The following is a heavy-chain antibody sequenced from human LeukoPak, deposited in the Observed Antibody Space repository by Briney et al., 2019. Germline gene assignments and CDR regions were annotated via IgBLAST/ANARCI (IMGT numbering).Heavy chain of an antibody. CDR3: ARGQYDFWSGYYEGPFDY. Sequence: PSETLSLTCTVSGGSISGYYWSWIRQPPEKGLEWIGFIFYSGSTNYNPSLKGQVTISVDTSRSQFSLKLSSVTAADTAVYYCARGQYDFWSGYYEGPFDYWGQGTLVTVSS. CDR2: IFYSGST. J-gene: IGHJ4*02. V-gene: IGHV4-59*08. CDR1: GGSISGYY. D-gene: IGHD3-3*01.